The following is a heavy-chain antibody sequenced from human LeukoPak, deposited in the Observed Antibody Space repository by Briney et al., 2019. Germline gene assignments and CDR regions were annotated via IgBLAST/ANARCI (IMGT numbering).Heavy chain of an antibody. J-gene: IGHJ4*02. CDR2: IIPIFGTA. V-gene: IGHV1-69*06. CDR3: ATARRAGCLDY. D-gene: IGHD6-13*01. CDR1: GGTFSSYA. Sequence: SVKVSCKASGGTFSSYAISWVRQAPGQGLEWMGGIIPIFGTANYAQKFQGRVTMTEDTSTDTAYMELSSLRSEDTAVYYCATARRAGCLDYWGQGTLVTVSS.